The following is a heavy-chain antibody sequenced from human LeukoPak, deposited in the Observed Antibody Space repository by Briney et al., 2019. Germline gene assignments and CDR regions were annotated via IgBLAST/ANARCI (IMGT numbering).Heavy chain of an antibody. Sequence: PGGSLRLSCAASGFTFSSYAMSWVRQAPGKGLEWVSAISGSGGSTYYADSVKGRFTISRDNSKNSLYLQMNSLRAEDTAVYYCAKDPWGSYHYFDYWGQGTLVTVSS. CDR2: ISGSGGST. D-gene: IGHD1-26*01. CDR1: GFTFSSYA. V-gene: IGHV3-23*01. CDR3: AKDPWGSYHYFDY. J-gene: IGHJ4*02.